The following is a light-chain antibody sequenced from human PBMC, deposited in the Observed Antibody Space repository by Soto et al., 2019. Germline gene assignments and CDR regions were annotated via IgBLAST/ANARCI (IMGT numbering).Light chain of an antibody. CDR2: GAS. V-gene: IGKV1-5*01. Sequence: DIQMTQSPSTLSASVGDRVTITCRASQNIVNWLAWYQQKPGKAPRILIYGASTLERGVPSRFSGSGSGTEFTLTITKLQPDDFATYYCQQYNTYPATFGQGTRLEIK. CDR3: QQYNTYPAT. J-gene: IGKJ5*01. CDR1: QNIVNW.